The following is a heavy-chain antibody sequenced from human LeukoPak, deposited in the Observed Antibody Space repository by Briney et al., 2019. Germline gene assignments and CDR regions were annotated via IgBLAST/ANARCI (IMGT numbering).Heavy chain of an antibody. J-gene: IGHJ4*02. CDR3: ARQYNWNDRYFDY. Sequence: PGGSLRLSCAASGFTVSSNYVSWVRQAPGRGLEWVSVIYSGGSTYYADSVKGRFTISRDNSKNTLYLQMNSLRAEDTAVYYCARQYNWNDRYFDYWGQGTLVTVSS. CDR1: GFTVSSNY. D-gene: IGHD1-1*01. V-gene: IGHV3-53*01. CDR2: IYSGGST.